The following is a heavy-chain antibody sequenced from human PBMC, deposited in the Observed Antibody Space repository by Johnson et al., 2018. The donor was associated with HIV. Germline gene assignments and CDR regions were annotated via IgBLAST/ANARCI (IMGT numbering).Heavy chain of an antibody. J-gene: IGHJ3*02. CDR2: INWNGGST. D-gene: IGHD2-21*02. V-gene: IGHV3-20*04. CDR1: GFTFDDCG. CDR3: ARWIRYCGGDCYDVFDI. Sequence: VQLVESGGGVVRPGGSLRLSCAASGFTFDDCGMSWVRQGPGKGLEWVSGINWNGGSTGYADSVQGRFTISRDNSKNSLYLQRNSLRAEDTALYYCARWIRYCGGDCYDVFDIWGQGTMVSVSS.